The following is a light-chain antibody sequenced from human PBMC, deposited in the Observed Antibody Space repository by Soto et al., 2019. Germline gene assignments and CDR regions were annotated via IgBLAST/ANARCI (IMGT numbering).Light chain of an antibody. V-gene: IGLV2-14*01. CDR2: DVS. Sequence: QSVLTQPASVSGSPGQSITISCTGTSSDVGGYDFVSWYQQRPGKAPKLIIYDVSNRPSGVSNRFSGSKSGNTASLTISGLQAEDEAAYYCTSYTRSDIGVFGGGTQLTVL. CDR3: TSYTRSDIGV. J-gene: IGLJ3*02. CDR1: SSDVGGYDF.